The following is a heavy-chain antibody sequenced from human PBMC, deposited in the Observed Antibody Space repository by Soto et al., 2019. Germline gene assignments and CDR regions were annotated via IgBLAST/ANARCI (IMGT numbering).Heavy chain of an antibody. Sequence: GEALKISCEGSGDSFTSYWIGWVRQMPGKGLEWMGIIYPGDSDTRYSPSFQGQVTISADKSISTAYLQWSSLKASDTAMYYCERDLAPNKYSESYYGMEDWGQGTLVIVSS. V-gene: IGHV5-51*01. CDR3: ERDLAPNKYSESYYGMED. CDR1: GDSFTSYW. J-gene: IGHJ6*02. CDR2: IYPGDSDT. D-gene: IGHD1-26*01.